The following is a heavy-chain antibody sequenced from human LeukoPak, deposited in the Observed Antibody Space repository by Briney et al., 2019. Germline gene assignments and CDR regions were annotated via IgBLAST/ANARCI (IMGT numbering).Heavy chain of an antibody. V-gene: IGHV3-21*01. D-gene: IGHD5-24*01. CDR1: GFTFSSYS. CDR3: ARDSEVDGRYYFDY. J-gene: IGHJ4*02. CDR2: ISSSSSYI. Sequence: GGSLRLSCAASGFTFSSYSMNWVRQAPGKGLEWVSSISSSSSYIYYADSVKGRFTISRDNAKNSLYLQMNSLRAEDTAVYYCARDSEVDGRYYFDYWGQGTLVTVSS.